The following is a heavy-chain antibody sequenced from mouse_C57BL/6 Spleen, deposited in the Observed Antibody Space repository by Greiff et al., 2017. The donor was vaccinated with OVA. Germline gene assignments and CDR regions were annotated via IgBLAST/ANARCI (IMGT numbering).Heavy chain of an antibody. J-gene: IGHJ4*01. Sequence: EVQLQQSGPELVKPGASVKISCKASGYTFTDYYMNWVKQSHGKSLEWIGDINPNNGGTSYNQKFKGKATLTVDKSSRTAYMELRSLTSEDSAVYYCARCYGSSLYAMDYWGQGTSVTVSS. CDR1: GYTFTDYY. CDR3: ARCYGSSLYAMDY. CDR2: INPNNGGT. D-gene: IGHD1-1*01. V-gene: IGHV1-26*01.